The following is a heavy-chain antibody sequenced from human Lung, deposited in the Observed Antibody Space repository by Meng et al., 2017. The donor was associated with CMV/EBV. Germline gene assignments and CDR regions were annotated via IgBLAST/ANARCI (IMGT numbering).Heavy chain of an antibody. CDR3: ARSRPGSHYYYGMDV. D-gene: IGHD1-14*01. V-gene: IGHV1-2*02. Sequence: ASXXVSXKASGYSFTGYFVNWVRQAPGQGLEWMGWINPDSGTTDYAPNFRGRVTMTRDTSINTAYMELSRLRSDDTAVYYCARSRPGSHYYYGMDVWGQGTTVTVSS. J-gene: IGHJ6*02. CDR1: GYSFTGYF. CDR2: INPDSGTT.